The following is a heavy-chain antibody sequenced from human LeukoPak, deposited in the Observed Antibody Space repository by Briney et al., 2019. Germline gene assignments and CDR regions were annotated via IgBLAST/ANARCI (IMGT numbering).Heavy chain of an antibody. CDR3: AKGRVGGTYYFDY. CDR2: ISGSGGST. V-gene: IGHV3-23*01. CDR1: GFTFSSYA. D-gene: IGHD2-15*01. J-gene: IGHJ4*02. Sequence: PPGGSLRPSCAASGFTFSSYAMSWVRQAPGKGLEWVSAISGSGGSTYYADSVKGRFTISRDNSKNTLYLQMNSLRAEDTAVYYCAKGRVGGTYYFDYWGQGTLVTVSS.